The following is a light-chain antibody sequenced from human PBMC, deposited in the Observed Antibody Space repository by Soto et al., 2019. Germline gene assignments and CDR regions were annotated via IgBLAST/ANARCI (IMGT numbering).Light chain of an antibody. Sequence: QSVLTQPPAASGTPGQRVTISCSGSSSNIGSNYVYWYQQLPGTAPKLLICSNNQRPSGVPDRFSGSKSGTSASLAISGLRSEDEADYYCAAWDDSLSALYVFGTGTKVTVL. V-gene: IGLV1-47*02. CDR2: SNN. J-gene: IGLJ1*01. CDR3: AAWDDSLSALYV. CDR1: SSNIGSNY.